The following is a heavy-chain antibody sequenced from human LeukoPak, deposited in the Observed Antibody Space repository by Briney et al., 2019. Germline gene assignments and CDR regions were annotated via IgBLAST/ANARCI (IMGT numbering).Heavy chain of an antibody. J-gene: IGHJ5*01. V-gene: IGHV3-30*02. Sequence: GGSLRLSCLVSGASLSSYGMHWVRQAPGKGLEWLAWLPYDGSYNLTAASLKGRFAISKDISTNTLYLDMDSLTAEDTAVYYCAAAGLGVAHWIDSWGQGTLVIVSS. CDR1: GASLSSYG. D-gene: IGHD2-15*01. CDR2: LPYDGSYN. CDR3: AAAGLGVAHWIDS.